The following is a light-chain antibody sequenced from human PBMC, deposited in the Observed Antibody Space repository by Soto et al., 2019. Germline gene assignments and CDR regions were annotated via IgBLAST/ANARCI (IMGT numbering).Light chain of an antibody. J-gene: IGKJ5*01. CDR1: QSLLHSNGYNY. CDR2: LGS. V-gene: IGKV2-28*01. CDR3: MQALQTPL. Sequence: DLVMTQSPLSLPVTPGEPASISCRSSQSLLHSNGYNYLDWYLQKPGQSPQLLIYLGSNRASGVPDRFSGSGSCTDFTLKISRVEAEDVGVYYCMQALQTPLFGQGTRLEIK.